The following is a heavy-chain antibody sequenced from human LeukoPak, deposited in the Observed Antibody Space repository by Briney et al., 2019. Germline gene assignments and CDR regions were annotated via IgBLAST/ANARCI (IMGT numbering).Heavy chain of an antibody. J-gene: IGHJ4*02. CDR3: ARHTIAVAGEFDY. V-gene: IGHV4-39*01. CDR1: GGSISSNAYY. CDR2: IYYSGST. D-gene: IGHD6-19*01. Sequence: SETLSLTCTVSGGSISSNAYYWGWIRQPPGKGLEWIGSIYYSGSTYYNPSLKSRVTISVDTSKNQFSLKLSSVTAADTAVYYCARHTIAVAGEFDYWGQGTLVTVSS.